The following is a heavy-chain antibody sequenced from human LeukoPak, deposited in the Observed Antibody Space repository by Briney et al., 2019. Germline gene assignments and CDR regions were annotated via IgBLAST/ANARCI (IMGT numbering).Heavy chain of an antibody. Sequence: PGGSLRLSCAASGFTFSDSYMSWIRQAPGKGLEWVSYISSSGSIIYYTDSVKGRFTISRDNAKNSLYLQMNSLRAEDTAVYYCAKAYEGVWGTYRKLDYWGQGTLVTVSS. CDR3: AKAYEGVWGTYRKLDY. V-gene: IGHV3-11*01. CDR1: GFTFSDSY. D-gene: IGHD3-16*02. CDR2: ISSSGSII. J-gene: IGHJ4*02.